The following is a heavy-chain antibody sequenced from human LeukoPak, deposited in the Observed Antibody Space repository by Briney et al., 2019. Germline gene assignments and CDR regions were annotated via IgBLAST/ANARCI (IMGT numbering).Heavy chain of an antibody. V-gene: IGHV3-23*01. J-gene: IGHJ4*02. CDR3: AKDGGLWVSAHWGDS. D-gene: IGHD7-27*01. CDR1: GFTFSSCT. Sequence: GGSLRLSCAASGFTFSSCTMSWVRQAPGRGLEWVSTITTSDGNTYYADSVKGRFTVSRDNSKNTLFLQMNSLRAEDTAVYYCAKDGGLWVSAHWGDSWGRGTLVTVSS. CDR2: ITTSDGNT.